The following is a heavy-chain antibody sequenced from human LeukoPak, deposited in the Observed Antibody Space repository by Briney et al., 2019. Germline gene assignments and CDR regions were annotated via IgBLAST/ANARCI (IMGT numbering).Heavy chain of an antibody. CDR2: INSDGSST. V-gene: IGHV3-74*01. J-gene: IGHJ4*02. CDR3: ARRAAALGAFDY. Sequence: GGSLRLSCAASGFTFSSYWMHWVRQAPGKGRVGVSRINSDGSSTNYADSVKGRFTISRDNAKNTLYLQMNSLRAEDTAVYYCARRAAALGAFDYWGPGTLVTVSS. D-gene: IGHD6-13*01. CDR1: GFTFSSYW.